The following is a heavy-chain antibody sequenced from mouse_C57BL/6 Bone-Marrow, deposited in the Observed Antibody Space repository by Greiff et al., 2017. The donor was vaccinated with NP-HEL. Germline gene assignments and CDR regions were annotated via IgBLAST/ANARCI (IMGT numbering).Heavy chain of an antibody. Sequence: VQLKESGPELVKPGASVKMSCTASGYTFTDSNMHWVKQSHGKSLEWIGYINPNNGGTSYNPKFKGKATLTVNTSSSTAYMELRSLTSEDAEADDCARWRQLRLQARDYWGQGTSVTVSS. CDR3: ARWRQLRLQARDY. CDR2: INPNNGGT. V-gene: IGHV1-22*01. CDR1: GYTFTDSN. J-gene: IGHJ4*01. D-gene: IGHD3-2*02.